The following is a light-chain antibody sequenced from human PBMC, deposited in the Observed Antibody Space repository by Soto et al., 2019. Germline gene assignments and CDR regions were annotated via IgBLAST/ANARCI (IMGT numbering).Light chain of an antibody. J-gene: IGKJ2*01. Sequence: DIHMTQSPSSLSASVGDRVIITCRASQTIRTYLNWYQQKPGKAPKLLIYAASSLQSGVPSRFSGCGSGTDFTLTISSLQPEDIATYYCQQSYSTPNTFGQGTKLEIK. V-gene: IGKV1-39*01. CDR1: QTIRTY. CDR3: QQSYSTPNT. CDR2: AAS.